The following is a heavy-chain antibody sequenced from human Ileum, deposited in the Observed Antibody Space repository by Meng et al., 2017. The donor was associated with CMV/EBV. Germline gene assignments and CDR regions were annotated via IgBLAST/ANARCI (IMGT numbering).Heavy chain of an antibody. D-gene: IGHD6-6*01. CDR2: ITWDGGST. CDR1: GFTFDDYA. V-gene: IGHV3-43D*03. J-gene: IGHJ6*02. CDR3: AKTPLPYSSCYYYGLDV. Sequence: GESLKISCAASGFTFDDYAMHWVRQAPGKDLEWVSLITWDGGSTYYADSVKGRFTISRDNSKNSLYLQMNSLRPEDTAFYYCAKTPLPYSSCYYYGLDVWGQGTTVTVSS.